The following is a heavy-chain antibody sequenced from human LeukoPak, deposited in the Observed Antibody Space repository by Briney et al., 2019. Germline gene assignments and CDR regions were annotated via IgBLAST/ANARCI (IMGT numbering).Heavy chain of an antibody. J-gene: IGHJ3*02. CDR3: ARHGREKATRNQGDAFDI. CDR1: GDSITSFY. V-gene: IGHV4-4*09. Sequence: PSETLSLTCTVSGDSITSFYWSWIRQPPGKGLEWLGYIDTSGNTGYNPSLDSRASISEDTSNNQFSLKLSSVTAADTAVYYCARHGREKATRNQGDAFDIWGQGTMVIVSS. CDR2: IDTSGNT. D-gene: IGHD5-24*01.